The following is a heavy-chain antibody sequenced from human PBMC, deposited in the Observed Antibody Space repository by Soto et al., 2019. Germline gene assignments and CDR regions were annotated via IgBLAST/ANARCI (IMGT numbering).Heavy chain of an antibody. CDR2: TYYRSKWYN. J-gene: IGHJ4*02. Sequence: PSQTLSLTCAITGDSVSSISAAWNWIRHSPSRGLEWLGRTYYRSKWYNDYAVSVKSRIIINPDTSKSQFSLQLNSVTPEDTAVYYCARGSYYSGWVWGQGTLVTVSS. CDR1: GDSVSSISAA. D-gene: IGHD6-19*01. CDR3: ARGSYYSGWV. V-gene: IGHV6-1*01.